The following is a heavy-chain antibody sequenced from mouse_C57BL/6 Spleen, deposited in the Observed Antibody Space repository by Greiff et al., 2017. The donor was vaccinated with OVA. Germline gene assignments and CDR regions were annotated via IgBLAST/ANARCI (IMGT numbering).Heavy chain of an antibody. Sequence: QVQLQQPGAELVMPGASVKLSCKASGYTFTSYWMHWVKQRPGQGLEWIGEIDPSDSYTNYNQKFKGKSTLTVDKSSSTAYMQLSSLTSEDSAVYYCARVGGYYGSGVWFAYWGQGTLVTVSA. CDR3: ARVGGYYGSGVWFAY. V-gene: IGHV1-69*01. CDR1: GYTFTSYW. D-gene: IGHD1-1*01. CDR2: IDPSDSYT. J-gene: IGHJ3*01.